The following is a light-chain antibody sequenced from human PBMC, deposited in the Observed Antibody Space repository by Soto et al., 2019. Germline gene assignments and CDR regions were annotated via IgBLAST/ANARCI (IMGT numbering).Light chain of an antibody. Sequence: EIVMTQSPATLSVSPGERATLSCRASQRVSSKLAWYQQKPGQAPRLLIYGASTRATGIPARFSGTGSGTEFTLTISSLQSEDFAVYYCQQYNKWPPITFGQGTKLEIK. CDR2: GAS. V-gene: IGKV3-15*01. CDR3: QQYNKWPPIT. CDR1: QRVSSK. J-gene: IGKJ2*01.